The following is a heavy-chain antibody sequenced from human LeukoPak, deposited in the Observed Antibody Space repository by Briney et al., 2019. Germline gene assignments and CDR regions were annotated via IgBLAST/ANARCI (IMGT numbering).Heavy chain of an antibody. J-gene: IGHJ6*02. CDR3: ARLGGTYYDFWSGYFGYYGMDV. CDR1: GGSISSSSYY. V-gene: IGHV4-39*01. D-gene: IGHD3-3*01. Sequence: SETLSLTCTVSGGSISSSSYYWGWIRQPPGKGLEWIGSIYYSGSTYYNPSLKSRVTISVDTSKNQFSLKLGSVTAADTAVYYCARLGGTYYDFWSGYFGYYGMDVWGQGTTVTVSS. CDR2: IYYSGST.